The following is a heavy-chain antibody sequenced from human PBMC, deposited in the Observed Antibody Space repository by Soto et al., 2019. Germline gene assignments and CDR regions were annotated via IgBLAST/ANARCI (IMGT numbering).Heavy chain of an antibody. D-gene: IGHD4-17*01. CDR2: INPNSGNT. CDR1: GYTFSSYA. V-gene: IGHV1-8*02. CDR3: ARGNKNGVYSRWLAP. Sequence: VKVSCKASGYTFSSYAMHWVRQAPGQGLEYLGWINPNSGNTGYVQKFQGRVTMTRNTSLNTAYMELSSLRSEDTAVYYCARGNKNGVYSRWLAPWGQGTLVTVSS. J-gene: IGHJ5*02.